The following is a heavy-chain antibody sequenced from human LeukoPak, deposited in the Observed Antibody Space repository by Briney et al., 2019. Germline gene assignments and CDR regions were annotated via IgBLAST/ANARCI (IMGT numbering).Heavy chain of an antibody. V-gene: IGHV1-2*02. J-gene: IGHJ5*02. CDR3: VREENWFDP. CDR2: INPNSGGT. Sequence: ASVKVSCKTSGYTFTGYYIHWVRQAPGQGLEWMGWINPNSGGTNYAQNFQGRVTVTRDTSITTAYMELTSDDTAVYYCVREENWFDPWGQGTLVTVSS. CDR1: GYTFTGYY.